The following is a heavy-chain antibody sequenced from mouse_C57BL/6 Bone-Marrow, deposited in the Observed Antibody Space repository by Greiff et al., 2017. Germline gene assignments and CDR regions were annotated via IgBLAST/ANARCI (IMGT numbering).Heavy chain of an antibody. CDR3: TGSNYVFYAMDY. CDR2: IRLKSDNYAT. V-gene: IGHV6-3*01. Sequence: EVQLQQSGGGLVQPGGSMKLSCVASGFTFSNYWMNWVRQSPEKGLEWVAQIRLKSDNYATHYAESVKGRFTISRDDSKSSVYLQMNNLRAEDTGIYYCTGSNYVFYAMDYWGQGTSVTVSS. CDR1: GFTFSNYW. D-gene: IGHD2-5*01. J-gene: IGHJ4*01.